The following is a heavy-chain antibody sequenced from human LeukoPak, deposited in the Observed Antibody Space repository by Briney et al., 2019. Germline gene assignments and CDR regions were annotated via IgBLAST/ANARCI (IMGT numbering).Heavy chain of an antibody. CDR3: ARESQGGWYGEVDY. V-gene: IGHV3-74*01. CDR2: INSDGSST. CDR1: GFTFSSYW. Sequence: GGSLRLSCAASGFTFSSYWMHWVRQAPGKGLVWVSRINSDGSSTSYADSVKGRFTISRDNAKNSLYLQMNSLRAEDTALYYCARESQGGWYGEVDYWGQGTLVTVSS. D-gene: IGHD6-19*01. J-gene: IGHJ4*02.